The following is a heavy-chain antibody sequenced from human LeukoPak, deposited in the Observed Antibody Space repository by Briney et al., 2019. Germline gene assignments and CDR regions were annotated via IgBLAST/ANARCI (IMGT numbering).Heavy chain of an antibody. V-gene: IGHV1-2*02. D-gene: IGHD3-10*01. Sequence: ASVKVSCKASGYTFTGYYMHWVRQAPGQGLEWMGWINPNSGGTNYAQKFQGRVTMTRDTSISTAYMELSRLRSDDTAVYYCARSLWFGGPFDYWGQRTLVTVSS. CDR3: ARSLWFGGPFDY. CDR2: INPNSGGT. J-gene: IGHJ4*02. CDR1: GYTFTGYY.